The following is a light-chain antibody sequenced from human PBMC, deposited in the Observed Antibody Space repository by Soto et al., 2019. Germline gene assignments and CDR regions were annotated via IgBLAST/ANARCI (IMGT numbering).Light chain of an antibody. J-gene: IGKJ1*01. Sequence: EIVLTQSPGTLSLSPGERATLSCRASQIVSSTSLAWYQQKPGQAARLLIYGASSRATGIPDTFSGSGSRTDFALTISRLEPEDFAVYYCQQYGNSPTFGQGTKVEIK. CDR2: GAS. CDR3: QQYGNSPT. V-gene: IGKV3-20*01. CDR1: QIVSSTS.